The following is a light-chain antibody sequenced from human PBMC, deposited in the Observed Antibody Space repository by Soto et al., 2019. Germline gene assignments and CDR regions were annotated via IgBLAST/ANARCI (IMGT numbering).Light chain of an antibody. Sequence: EIVLTQSPATLSVSPGERATLSCRASQSVSSSYLAWYQQKPGQAPRLLIYGASSRATGIPDRFSGSGSGTDFTLTISRLEPEDFAVYYCQQYGSSRAFGPRTKVD. J-gene: IGKJ3*01. CDR2: GAS. CDR3: QQYGSSRA. V-gene: IGKV3-20*01. CDR1: QSVSSSY.